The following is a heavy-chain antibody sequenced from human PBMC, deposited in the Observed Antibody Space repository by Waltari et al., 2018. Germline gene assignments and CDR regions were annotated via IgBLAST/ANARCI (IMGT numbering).Heavy chain of an antibody. CDR3: ARPVGATTLGYYMDV. V-gene: IGHV1-8*01. CDR2: INHSSGNT. J-gene: IGHJ6*03. D-gene: IGHD1-26*01. CDR1: GYTFTSYD. Sequence: QVQLVQSGAEVKKPGASVKVSCKASGYTFTSYDINWVRQATGQGLEWMGWINHSSGNTGNAQKFQGRVTMTSNTSISTAYMELSAVTAADTAVYYCARPVGATTLGYYMDVWGKGTTVTVSS.